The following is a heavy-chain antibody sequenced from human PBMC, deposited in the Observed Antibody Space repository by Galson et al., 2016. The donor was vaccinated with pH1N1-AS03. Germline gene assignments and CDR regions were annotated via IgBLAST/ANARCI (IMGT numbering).Heavy chain of an antibody. D-gene: IGHD2-8*02. Sequence: ETLSLTCTVSGDSIDDYGFHWGWIRQPPGKGLEWIGLIYPAGLTYYNPSLQGRVATSVDTSKGQFSLKVNSVSAADTAIYYCARLLVDLNWVDPWSQGTLVTVSS. CDR3: ARLLVDLNWVDP. V-gene: IGHV4-39*07. CDR2: IYPAGLT. CDR1: GDSIDDYGFH. J-gene: IGHJ5*01.